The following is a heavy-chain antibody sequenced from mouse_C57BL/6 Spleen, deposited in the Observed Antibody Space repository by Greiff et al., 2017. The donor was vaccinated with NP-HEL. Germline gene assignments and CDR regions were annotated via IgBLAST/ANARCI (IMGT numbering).Heavy chain of an antibody. V-gene: IGHV1-53*01. CDR2: INPSNGGT. CDR3: ARTDYGSRGYVDV. CDR1: GYTFTSYW. D-gene: IGHD1-1*01. Sequence: QVQLQQPGTELVKPGASVKLSCKASGYTFTSYWMHWVKQRPGQGLEWIGNINPSNGGTNYNEKFKSKATLTVDKSSSTAYMQLSSLKSEDSAVYYCARTDYGSRGYVDVWGTGTTVTVSS. J-gene: IGHJ1*03.